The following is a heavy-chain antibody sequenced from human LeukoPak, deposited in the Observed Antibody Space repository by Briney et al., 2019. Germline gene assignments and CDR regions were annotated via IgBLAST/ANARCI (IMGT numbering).Heavy chain of an antibody. CDR2: IITIFGTA. Sequence: SVKVSCKAYGGTFSSYASSWVRQAPGQGLEWMGGIITIFGTANYAQKFQGRVTITADESTSTAYMELSSLRSEDTAVYYCARDYYGSGSYPYYFDYWGQGTLVTVSS. CDR3: ARDYYGSGSYPYYFDY. J-gene: IGHJ4*02. V-gene: IGHV1-69*13. D-gene: IGHD3-10*01. CDR1: GGTFSSYA.